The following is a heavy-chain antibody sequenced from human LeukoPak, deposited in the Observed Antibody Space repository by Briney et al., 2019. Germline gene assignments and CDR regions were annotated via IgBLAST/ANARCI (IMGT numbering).Heavy chain of an antibody. D-gene: IGHD3-3*01. CDR2: ISSSGSTI. Sequence: KPGGSLRLSCAASGFTFSDYYMSWIRQAPGKGLEGVSYISSSGSTIYYADSVKGRFTISRDNAKNSLYLQMNSLRAEDTAVYYCARTHRTYYDFWSGYYLDYWGQGTLVTVSS. V-gene: IGHV3-11*01. J-gene: IGHJ4*02. CDR3: ARTHRTYYDFWSGYYLDY. CDR1: GFTFSDYY.